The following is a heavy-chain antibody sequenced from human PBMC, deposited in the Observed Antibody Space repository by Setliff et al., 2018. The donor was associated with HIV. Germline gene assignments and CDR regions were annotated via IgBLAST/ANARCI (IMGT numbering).Heavy chain of an antibody. CDR3: ARVARGGHSSRWYYFDY. V-gene: IGHV4-30-4*02. J-gene: IGHJ4*02. CDR1: GGSISSGAYY. D-gene: IGHD6-13*01. Sequence: SETLSLTCTVSGGSISSGAYYWSWIRQHPGKGLEWIGYIYYSGSTYYNPSLKSRVTTSVDTSKNQFSLKVSSVTAADTAVYYCARVARGGHSSRWYYFDYWGQGTLVTVSS. CDR2: IYYSGST.